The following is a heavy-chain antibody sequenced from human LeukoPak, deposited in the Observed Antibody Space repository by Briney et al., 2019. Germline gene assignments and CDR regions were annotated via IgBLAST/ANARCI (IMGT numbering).Heavy chain of an antibody. CDR1: GFTFSSYW. CDR3: ATLRLIVVVPAATVWFDP. D-gene: IGHD2-2*01. V-gene: IGHV3-74*01. J-gene: IGHJ5*02. CDR2: INSDGSST. Sequence: GGSLRLSCADSGFTFSSYWMHWVRQAPGKGLVWVSRINSDGSSTSYADSVKGRFTISRDNAKNTLYLQMNSLRAEDTAVYYCATLRLIVVVPAATVWFDPWGQGTLVTVSS.